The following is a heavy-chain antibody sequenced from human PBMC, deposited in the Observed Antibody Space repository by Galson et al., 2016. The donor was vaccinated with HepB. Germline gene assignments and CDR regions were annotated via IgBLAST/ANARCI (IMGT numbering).Heavy chain of an antibody. Sequence: SGFTVSSNYMSWVRQAPGKGLEWVSVVYSSGNTYYAGSVKGRFTISRDNSKNTLYLQMNSLRAEDTAVYYCARGTGGKYYYGMDVWGQGTTVTVPS. CDR1: GFTVSSNY. CDR3: ARGTGGKYYYGMDV. D-gene: IGHD2-8*02. V-gene: IGHV3-53*01. J-gene: IGHJ6*02. CDR2: VYSSGNT.